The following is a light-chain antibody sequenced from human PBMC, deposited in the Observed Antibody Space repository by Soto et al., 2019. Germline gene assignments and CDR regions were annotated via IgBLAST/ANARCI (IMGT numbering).Light chain of an antibody. CDR3: TSSTSDSLYV. V-gene: IGLV2-14*02. CDR2: EGS. J-gene: IGLJ1*01. Sequence: QSVLTQPASVSGSPGQSTTISCTGTSSDVGSYNLVSWYQLHPGKAPKLMIYEGSKRPSGVSNRFSGSKSGNTASLTISGLLAEDEADYFCTSSTSDSLYVFGTGTKVTVL. CDR1: SSDVGSYNL.